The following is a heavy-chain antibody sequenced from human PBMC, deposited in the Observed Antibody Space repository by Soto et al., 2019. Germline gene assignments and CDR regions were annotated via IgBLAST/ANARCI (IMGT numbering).Heavy chain of an antibody. V-gene: IGHV4-61*01. Sequence: SETLSLTFTVSGGSVSSCSYYWSWIRQPPGKGLEWIGYIYYSGSTNYNPSLKSRVTISVDTSKNQFSLKLSSVTAADTAVYYCVRGITYYDFWSGPIGFDPWGQGTLVTVSS. CDR1: GGSVSSCSYY. CDR2: IYYSGST. J-gene: IGHJ5*02. CDR3: VRGITYYDFWSGPIGFDP. D-gene: IGHD3-3*01.